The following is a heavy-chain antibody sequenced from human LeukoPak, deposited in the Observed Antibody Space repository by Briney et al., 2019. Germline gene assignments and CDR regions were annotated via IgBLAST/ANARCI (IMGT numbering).Heavy chain of an antibody. CDR1: GYTFTGYY. J-gene: IGHJ4*02. D-gene: IGHD3-10*01. CDR2: INPSSSGT. V-gene: IGHV1-2*02. CDR3: ARGLYYYGSGSYAGGY. Sequence: ASVKVSFKASGYTFTGYYMHWVRQAPGQGLEWMGWINPSSSGTNYAQKFQGRVTMTRDTSISTAYMELSRLRSDDTAVYYCARGLYYYGSGSYAGGYWGQGTLVTVSS.